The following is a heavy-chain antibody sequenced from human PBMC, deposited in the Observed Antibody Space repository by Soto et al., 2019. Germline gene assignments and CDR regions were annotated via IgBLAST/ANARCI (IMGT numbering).Heavy chain of an antibody. Sequence: QEQLVESGGGVVQPGGSLTLSCAASGFTFDNHGIHWVRQAPGKGLEWVAVISFDGSDEYYAESVKGRFTISRDNSKNTVYLQMNNLRAEDRAVYYCTKDHAPGPSSYDYMAVWGRGTAVTVSS. J-gene: IGHJ6*03. V-gene: IGHV3-30*18. D-gene: IGHD6-13*01. CDR2: ISFDGSDE. CDR3: TKDHAPGPSSYDYMAV. CDR1: GFTFDNHG.